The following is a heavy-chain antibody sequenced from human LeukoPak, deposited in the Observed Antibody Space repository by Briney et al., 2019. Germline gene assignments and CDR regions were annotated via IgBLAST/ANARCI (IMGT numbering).Heavy chain of an antibody. J-gene: IGHJ4*02. Sequence: GGSLRLSCAASGFSFGSYAMSWVRQAPGKGLEWVSGISGSGASTYFADSVKGRLTISRDNSKSTLYLQMNSLRAEDTAVYYCAKVSGSSLDYWGQGTLVTVSS. D-gene: IGHD6-13*01. CDR3: AKVSGSSLDY. V-gene: IGHV3-23*01. CDR2: ISGSGAST. CDR1: GFSFGSYA.